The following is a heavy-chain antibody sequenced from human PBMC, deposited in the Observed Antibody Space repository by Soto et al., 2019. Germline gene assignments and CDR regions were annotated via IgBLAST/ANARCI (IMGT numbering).Heavy chain of an antibody. CDR3: AKTPYDCSGFFDY. D-gene: IGHD3-22*01. J-gene: IGHJ4*02. CDR2: ISGSGGST. Sequence: GSLRLSCAASGFTFSSYAMSWVRQAPGKGLEWVSAISGSGGSTYYADSVKCRCTIYRDNSKNTLYLQMNSLRAEDTGVYYCAKTPYDCSGFFDYWGQGTLVTVSS. CDR1: GFTFSSYA. V-gene: IGHV3-23*01.